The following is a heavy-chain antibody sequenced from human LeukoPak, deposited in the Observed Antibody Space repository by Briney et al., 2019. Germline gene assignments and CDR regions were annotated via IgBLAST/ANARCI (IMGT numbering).Heavy chain of an antibody. D-gene: IGHD1-26*01. V-gene: IGHV3-48*01. CDR1: GFTFSSYS. J-gene: IGHJ4*02. CDR3: ASPAYSGSYYGDDY. CDR2: ISSSSSTI. Sequence: PGRSLRLSCAASGFTFSSYSMNWVRQAPGKGLEWVSYISSSSSTIYYADSVKGRFTISRDNAKNSLYLQMNSLRAEDTAVYYCASPAYSGSYYGDDYWGQGTLVTVSS.